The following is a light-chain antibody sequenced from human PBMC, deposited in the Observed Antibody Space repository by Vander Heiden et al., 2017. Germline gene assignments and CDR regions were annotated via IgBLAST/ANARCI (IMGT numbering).Light chain of an antibody. CDR3: QVRDRSSDHVV. V-gene: IGLV3-21*02. Sequence: SYVLTQPPSVSVAPGQTARITCGGNNIGTKSVHWYQQKPGQAPVLVVYDDSDRPSGIPERFAGSNSGNTATLTISRVDAGDEADYYRQVRDRSSDHVVFGGGTKLTVL. J-gene: IGLJ2*01. CDR2: DDS. CDR1: NIGTKS.